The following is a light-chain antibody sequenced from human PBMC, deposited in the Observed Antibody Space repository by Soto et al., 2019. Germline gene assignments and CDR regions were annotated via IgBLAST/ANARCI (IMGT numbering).Light chain of an antibody. CDR1: QSVSSTF. CDR2: DAS. V-gene: IGKV3D-20*02. J-gene: IGKJ1*01. CDR3: QQANSFPWT. Sequence: EIVLTQSPGTLSLSPGERATLSCRASQSVSSTFLAWYQQKPGQAPRLLIYDASSRATGIPDRFSGSGSGTDFTLTISSLQPEDFATYYCQQANSFPWTFGQGTKVDIK.